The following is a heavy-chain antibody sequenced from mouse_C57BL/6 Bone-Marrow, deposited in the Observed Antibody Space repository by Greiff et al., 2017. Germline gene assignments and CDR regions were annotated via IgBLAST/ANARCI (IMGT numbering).Heavy chain of an antibody. CDR3: TTWYDYDYYAMDY. CDR2: IDPEDGDT. J-gene: IGHJ4*01. Sequence: VQLQQSGAELVRPGASVKLSCTASGFNIKDYYMHWVKQRPEQGLEWIGRIDPEDGDTEYAPKFQGKATMTADTSSNTAYLQLSSLTSEDTAVYYWTTWYDYDYYAMDYWGQGTSVTVSS. V-gene: IGHV14-1*01. CDR1: GFNIKDYY. D-gene: IGHD2-4*01.